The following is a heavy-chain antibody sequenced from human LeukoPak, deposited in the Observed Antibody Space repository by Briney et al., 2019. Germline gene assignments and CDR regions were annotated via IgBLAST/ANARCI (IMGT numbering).Heavy chain of an antibody. D-gene: IGHD5-12*01. Sequence: ASVKVSCKASGGTFSSYTISWVRQAPGQGLEWMGRIIPILGIANYAQKFQGRVTITADKSTSTAYIELSSLRSEDTAVYYCARGGWLHTPEYFQHWGQGTLVTVSS. J-gene: IGHJ1*01. V-gene: IGHV1-69*02. CDR2: IIPILGIA. CDR3: ARGGWLHTPEYFQH. CDR1: GGTFSSYT.